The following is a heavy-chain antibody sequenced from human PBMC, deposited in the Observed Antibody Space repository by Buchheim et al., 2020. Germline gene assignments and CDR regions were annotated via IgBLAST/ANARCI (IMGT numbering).Heavy chain of an antibody. CDR2: IKQDGSEK. CDR3: ARVDTYYDFWSGYYIMDY. V-gene: IGHV3-7*01. Sequence: EVQLVESGGGLVQPGRSLRLSCAASGFTFSSYWMSWVRQAPGKGLEWVANIKQDGSEKYYVDSVKGRFTISSDNAKNSLYLQMNSLRAEDTAVYYCARVDTYYDFWSGYYIMDYWGQGTL. D-gene: IGHD3-3*01. J-gene: IGHJ4*02. CDR1: GFTFSSYW.